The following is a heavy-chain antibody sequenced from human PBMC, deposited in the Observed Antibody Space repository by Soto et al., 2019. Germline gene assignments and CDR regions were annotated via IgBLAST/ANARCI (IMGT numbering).Heavy chain of an antibody. Sequence: GGSLRLSCAASGFTFNSYAMNWVRQAPGKGLEWVSSISGGGGGTYYADSVKGRLTISRDNSKNTLYLQMNSLRAEDTALYYCAKGSHYDILTAYRAFDYWGPGTLVTVSS. CDR3: AKGSHYDILTAYRAFDY. J-gene: IGHJ4*02. V-gene: IGHV3-23*01. CDR2: ISGGGGGT. D-gene: IGHD3-9*01. CDR1: GFTFNSYA.